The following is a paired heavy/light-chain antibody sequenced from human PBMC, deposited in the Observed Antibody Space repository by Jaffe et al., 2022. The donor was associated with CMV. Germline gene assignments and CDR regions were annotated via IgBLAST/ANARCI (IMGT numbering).Heavy chain of an antibody. Sequence: QVQLQESGPGLVKPSETLSLTCTVSGGSTSSYYWIWIRQPPGKGLEWIGSIYYSGRTNYNPSLENRVTISLDTSKNQFSLKLSSVTAADTAVYYCARGYSIDYWGQGTLVTVSS. CDR3: ARGYSIDY. J-gene: IGHJ4*02. V-gene: IGHV4-59*01. D-gene: IGHD5-18*01. CDR1: GGSTSSYY. CDR2: IYYSGRT.
Light chain of an antibody. V-gene: IGLV1-44*01. Sequence: QSVLTQPPSASGTPGQRVTISCSGSSSNIGSNPVNWYQQLPGTAPKLLIYSIDQRPSGVPDRFSGSKSGTSASLAISGLQSEDEADYYCAAWDDSLNGRNVVFGGGTKLTVL. J-gene: IGLJ2*01. CDR3: AAWDDSLNGRNVV. CDR2: SID. CDR1: SSNIGSNP.